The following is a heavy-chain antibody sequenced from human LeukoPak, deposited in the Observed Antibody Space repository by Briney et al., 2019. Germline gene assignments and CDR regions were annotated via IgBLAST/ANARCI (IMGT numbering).Heavy chain of an antibody. CDR3: ARDLVVPAAMVLWFDP. CDR2: TYYRSKWYN. D-gene: IGHD2-2*01. CDR1: GDIVSSNSAA. Sequence: SQTLSLTCAISGDIVSSNSAAWNWIRQSPSRGLEWLGRTYYRSKWYNDYAVSVKSRITINPDTSKNQFSLQLNSVTPEDTAVYYCARDLVVPAAMVLWFDPWGQGTLVTVSS. V-gene: IGHV6-1*01. J-gene: IGHJ5*02.